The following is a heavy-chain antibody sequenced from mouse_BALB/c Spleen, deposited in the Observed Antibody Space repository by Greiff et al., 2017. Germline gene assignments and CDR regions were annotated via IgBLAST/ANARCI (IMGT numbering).Heavy chain of an antibody. J-gene: IGHJ3*01. CDR2: INPGSGGT. V-gene: IGHV1-54*01. Sequence: QVQLQQSGAELVRPGTSVKVSCKASGYAFTNYLIEWVKQRPGQGLEWIGVINPGSGGTNYNEKFKGKATLTADKSSSTAYMQLSNLTSDDSAVYFCARNYDYDGAAWFAYWGQGTLVTVSA. CDR1: GYAFTNYL. D-gene: IGHD2-4*01. CDR3: ARNYDYDGAAWFAY.